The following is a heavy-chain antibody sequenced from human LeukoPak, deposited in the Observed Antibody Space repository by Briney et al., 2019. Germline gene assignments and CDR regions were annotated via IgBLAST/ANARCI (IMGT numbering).Heavy chain of an antibody. Sequence: ASVKVSCKASGYTFTSYYMHWVRQAPGQGLEWMGIINPSGGSTSYAQKFQGRVTMTRDTSTSTVYMELSSLRSEDTAVYYCARSIYCSSTSCYYGMDVWGQGTTVTVSS. D-gene: IGHD2-2*01. CDR3: ARSIYCSSTSCYYGMDV. CDR2: INPSGGST. V-gene: IGHV1-46*01. J-gene: IGHJ6*02. CDR1: GYTFTSYY.